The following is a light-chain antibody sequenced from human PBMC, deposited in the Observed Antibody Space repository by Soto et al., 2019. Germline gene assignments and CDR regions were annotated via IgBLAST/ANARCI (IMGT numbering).Light chain of an antibody. V-gene: IGLV1-47*01. Sequence: QSVLTQPPSASGTPGQRVTISCSGSSSNIGSNYVYWYQQLPGTAPKLLIYRNNDRPSGVPDRFSGSKSGTSASLAISGLRAEDEADYYCAACDDSLSGPVFGGGTKLTVL. J-gene: IGLJ2*01. CDR1: SSNIGSNY. CDR2: RNN. CDR3: AACDDSLSGPV.